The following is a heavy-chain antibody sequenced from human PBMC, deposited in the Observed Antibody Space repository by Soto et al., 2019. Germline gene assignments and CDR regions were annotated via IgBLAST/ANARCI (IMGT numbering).Heavy chain of an antibody. CDR1: GFTFNTFW. CDR3: ARGVRTIQPLLNYFYGMDV. D-gene: IGHD3-10*01. J-gene: IGHJ6*02. Sequence: EVKLVESGGGLVQPGGSLRLSCEASGFTFNTFWMHWVRQVPGKGLVWVSHMSSDENSRKYADSVKGRFTISRDNARNTLYLQMDGLRDEDTAVYYCARGVRTIQPLLNYFYGMDVWGPGTTVTVSS. CDR2: MSSDENSR. V-gene: IGHV3-74*03.